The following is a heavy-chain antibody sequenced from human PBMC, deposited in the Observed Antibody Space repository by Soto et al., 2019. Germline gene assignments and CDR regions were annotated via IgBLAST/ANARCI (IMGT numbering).Heavy chain of an antibody. Sequence: EVQLVETGGGLIQPGGSLRLSCAASGFTVSSNYMSWVRQAPGKGLEWVSVIYSGGSTYYADSVKGRVTISRDNSKNTLYLQLNSLRAENTAVYYCASTMATGYFDRWGRGTLVTVSS. CDR1: GFTVSSNY. J-gene: IGHJ2*01. D-gene: IGHD5-12*01. V-gene: IGHV3-53*02. CDR2: IYSGGST. CDR3: ASTMATGYFDR.